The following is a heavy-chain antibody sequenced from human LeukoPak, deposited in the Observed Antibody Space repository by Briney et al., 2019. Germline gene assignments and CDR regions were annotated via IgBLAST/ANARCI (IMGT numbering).Heavy chain of an antibody. CDR1: GFIFSDYE. CDR3: ARGDHISGWLGLGY. V-gene: IGHV3-48*03. CDR2: IGRSGSTI. D-gene: IGHD6-19*01. Sequence: PGGSLRLPCAASGFIFSDYEMNWVRQAPGKGLEWVSYIGRSGSTIYYADSVKGRFTISRDNAKNSLYLQMNSLRAEDTAVYYCARGDHISGWLGLGYWGQGTLVTVPS. J-gene: IGHJ4*02.